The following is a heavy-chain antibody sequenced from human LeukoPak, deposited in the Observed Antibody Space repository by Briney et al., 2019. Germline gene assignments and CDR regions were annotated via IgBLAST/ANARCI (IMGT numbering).Heavy chain of an antibody. V-gene: IGHV3-7*04. D-gene: IGHD5-18*01. CDR3: ARVTRGYSYGNAFDI. Sequence: GGSLRLSCAASGFTFTDYWMSWVRQAPGKGLEWVANIKQDGSEKHYVDSVKGRFTISRDNAKNSLYLQMNSLRAEDTAVYYCARVTRGYSYGNAFDIWGQGTMVTVSS. J-gene: IGHJ3*02. CDR2: IKQDGSEK. CDR1: GFTFTDYW.